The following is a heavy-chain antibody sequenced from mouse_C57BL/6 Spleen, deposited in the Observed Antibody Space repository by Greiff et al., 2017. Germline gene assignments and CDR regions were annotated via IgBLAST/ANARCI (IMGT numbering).Heavy chain of an antibody. CDR2: IYPRSGNT. V-gene: IGHV1-81*01. CDR3: ARGHYDYPAWFAY. Sequence: VQLQQSGAELARPGASVKLSCKASGYTFTSYGISWVKQRTGQGLEWIGEIYPRSGNTYYNEKFKGKATLTADKSSSTAYMELRSLTSEDSAVYFCARGHYDYPAWFAYWGQGTLVTVSA. CDR1: GYTFTSYG. D-gene: IGHD2-4*01. J-gene: IGHJ3*01.